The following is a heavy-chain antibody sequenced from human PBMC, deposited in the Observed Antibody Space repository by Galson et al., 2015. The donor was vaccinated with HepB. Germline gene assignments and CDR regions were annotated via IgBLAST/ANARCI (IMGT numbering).Heavy chain of an antibody. V-gene: IGHV3-15*01. CDR3: TTTPTVGVTIFGVVINYFDY. J-gene: IGHJ4*02. Sequence: SLRLSCAASGFTFSNAWMSWVRQAPGKGLEWVGRIKSKTDGGTTDYAAPVKGRFTISRDDSKNTLYLQMNSLKTEDTAVYYCTTTPTVGVTIFGVVINYFDYWGQGTLVTVSS. CDR1: GFTFSNAW. CDR2: IKSKTDGGTT. D-gene: IGHD3-3*01.